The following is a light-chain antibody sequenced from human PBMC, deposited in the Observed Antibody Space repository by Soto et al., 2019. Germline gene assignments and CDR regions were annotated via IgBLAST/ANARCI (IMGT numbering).Light chain of an antibody. V-gene: IGLV2-14*03. CDR1: SSDVGGYKY. CDR3: SSYRGTGTTHDV. J-gene: IGLJ1*01. CDR2: DVS. Sequence: QSALTPPASLSGSPGQSITISCTGTSSDVGGYKYVSWYQQHPGKAPKLMIFDVSDRPSGVSNRFSGSKSGNTASLTISGLQAEDEADYYCSSYRGTGTTHDVFGTGTKVTVL.